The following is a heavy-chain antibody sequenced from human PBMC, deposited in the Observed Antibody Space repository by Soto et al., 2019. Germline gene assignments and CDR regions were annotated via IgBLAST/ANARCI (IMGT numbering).Heavy chain of an antibody. D-gene: IGHD6-19*01. CDR3: ARDQTAVAPYGMDV. CDR2: IYYSGST. J-gene: IGHJ6*02. Sequence: QVQLQESGPGLVKPSETLSLTCTVSGGSVSSGSYYWSWIRQPPGKGLEWIGYIYYSGSTNYNPSLKSRVTISVDTSKNQFSLKLSSVTAADTAVYYCARDQTAVAPYGMDVWGHGTTVTVSS. V-gene: IGHV4-61*01. CDR1: GGSVSSGSYY.